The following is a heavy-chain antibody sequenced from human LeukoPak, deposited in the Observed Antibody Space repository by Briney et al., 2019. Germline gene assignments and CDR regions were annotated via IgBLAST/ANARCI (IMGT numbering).Heavy chain of an antibody. CDR3: ARAYCRSTNCCYPS. CDR1: GFTFSSYW. V-gene: IGHV3-7*01. CDR2: IKQDGSEK. J-gene: IGHJ5*02. Sequence: HPGGSLRLSCAASGFTFSSYWMTWVRQAPGKGLEWVANIKQDGSEKYYVDSVRGRFTISRDNAQNSVSLQMNILRPQDTAVYYCARAYCRSTNCCYPSWGQGTLVTVSS. D-gene: IGHD2-2*01.